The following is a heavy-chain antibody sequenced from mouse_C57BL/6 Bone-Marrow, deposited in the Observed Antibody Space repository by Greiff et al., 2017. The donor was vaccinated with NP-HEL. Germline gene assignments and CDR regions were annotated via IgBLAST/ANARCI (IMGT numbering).Heavy chain of an antibody. CDR2: IDPSDSYT. J-gene: IGHJ2*01. Sequence: VQLQQPGAELVMPGASVKLSCKASGYTFTSYWMHWVKQRPGQGLEWIGEIDPSDSYTNYTQKFKGKSTLTVDKSSSTAYMQLSRLTSEDSAVYYCARKTYYSKDVGYFDYGGQGNTLTVSS. V-gene: IGHV1-69*01. D-gene: IGHD2-5*01. CDR1: GYTFTSYW. CDR3: ARKTYYSKDVGYFDY.